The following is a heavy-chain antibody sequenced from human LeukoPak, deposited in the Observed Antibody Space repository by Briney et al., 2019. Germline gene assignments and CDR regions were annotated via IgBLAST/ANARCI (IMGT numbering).Heavy chain of an antibody. V-gene: IGHV4-59*08. CDR1: GGSVNSYY. J-gene: IGHJ6*02. CDR3: ARLGNYYYYGVDV. D-gene: IGHD2-15*01. Sequence: PSETLSLTCTVSGGSVNSYYWSWIRQPPGKGLEWIGHIYYSGTTTYNPSLKSRVTISVDTSKNQFSLKLTSVTAADTAVYHCARLGNYYYYGVDVWGQGTTVTVSS. CDR2: IYYSGTT.